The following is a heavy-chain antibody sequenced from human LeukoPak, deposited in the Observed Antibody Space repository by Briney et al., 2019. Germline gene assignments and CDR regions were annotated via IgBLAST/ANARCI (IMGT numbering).Heavy chain of an antibody. CDR3: GRISSGWYRARFDY. Sequence: SLRLSCAASGFTFDDFAMHWVRQVPGTGLEWVSGISWNSDIIAYEDSVKGRFTISRDNAKNSLYLQMNSLRSEDTALYYCGRISSGWYRARFDYWGGGRLVTVSS. D-gene: IGHD6-19*01. CDR2: ISWNSDII. V-gene: IGHV3-9*01. J-gene: IGHJ4*02. CDR1: GFTFDDFA.